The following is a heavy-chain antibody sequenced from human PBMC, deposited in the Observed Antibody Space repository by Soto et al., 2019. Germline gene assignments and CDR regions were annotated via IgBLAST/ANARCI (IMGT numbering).Heavy chain of an antibody. J-gene: IGHJ5*02. CDR1: GLTYSSHV. V-gene: IGHV1-69*17. CDR2: IIPLFGIP. D-gene: IGHD2-15*01. CDR3: ARGVVDTNVVFKWFDP. Sequence: QVQLVQSGPEVKRPGSSVKVSCEASGLTYSSHVISWVRQAPGQGLECMGGIIPLFGIPNYAQKFQVRLTITADKSTSAAYMELSSLRSEDTAVYYCARGVVDTNVVFKWFDPWGQGTLVTVSS.